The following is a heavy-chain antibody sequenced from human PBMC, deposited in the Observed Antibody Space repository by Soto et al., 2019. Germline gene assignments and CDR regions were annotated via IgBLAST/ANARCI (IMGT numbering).Heavy chain of an antibody. V-gene: IGHV3-9*01. CDR2: ISWNSGTI. J-gene: IGHJ6*02. CDR1: GFTFDDHA. D-gene: IGHD6-19*01. Sequence: EVQLVESGGGLVQPGRSLRLSCAASGFTFDDHAMHWVRQGPGKGLEWVSGISWNSGTIVYADSVKGRFTISRDNTKNSLYLQMDSLRAEDTALYYCANDITSTGWYFGLDLWGQGTTVTVSS. CDR3: ANDITSTGWYFGLDL.